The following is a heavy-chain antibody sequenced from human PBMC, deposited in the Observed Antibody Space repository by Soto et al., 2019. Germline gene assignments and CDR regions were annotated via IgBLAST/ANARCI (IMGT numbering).Heavy chain of an antibody. CDR3: ARDWGYSSSFGFGNWFDP. CDR1: GGSISSGDYY. V-gene: IGHV4-30-4*01. J-gene: IGHJ5*02. D-gene: IGHD6-6*01. CDR2: IYYSGST. Sequence: QVQLQESGPGLVKPSQTLSLTCTVSGGSISSGDYYWSWIRQPPGKGLEWIVYIYYSGSTYYNPSLKSRVTISVDTSKNQCSLKLSSVTAADTAVYYGARDWGYSSSFGFGNWFDPWGQGTLVTVSS.